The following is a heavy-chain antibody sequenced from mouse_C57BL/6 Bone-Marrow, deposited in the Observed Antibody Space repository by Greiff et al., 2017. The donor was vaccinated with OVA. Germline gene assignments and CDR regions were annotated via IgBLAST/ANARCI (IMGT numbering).Heavy chain of an antibody. J-gene: IGHJ3*01. D-gene: IGHD1-1*02. CDR3: AVGFPPPY. Sequence: QVQLKESGAELVKPGASVKISCKASGYAFSSYWMNWVKQRPGKGLEWIGQIYPGDGDTNYNGKFKGKATLTADKSSSTAYMQLSSLTSEDSAVYFCAVGFPPPYWGQGTLVTVSA. CDR1: GYAFSSYW. V-gene: IGHV1-80*01. CDR2: IYPGDGDT.